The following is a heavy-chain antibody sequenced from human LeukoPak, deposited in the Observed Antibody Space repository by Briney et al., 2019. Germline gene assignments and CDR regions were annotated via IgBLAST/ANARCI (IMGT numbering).Heavy chain of an antibody. CDR1: GGSISSGDYY. D-gene: IGHD6-13*01. J-gene: IGHJ4*02. CDR3: ARTTPGIAAADY. V-gene: IGHV4-61*08. Sequence: PSQTLSLTCTVSGGSISSGDYYWSWIRQPPGKGLEWIGYIYYSGSTNYNPSLKSRVTISVDTSKNQFSLKLSSVTAADTAVYYCARTTPGIAAADYWGQGTLVTVSS. CDR2: IYYSGST.